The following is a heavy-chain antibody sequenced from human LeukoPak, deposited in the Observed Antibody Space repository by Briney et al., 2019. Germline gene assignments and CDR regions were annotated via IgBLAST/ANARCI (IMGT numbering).Heavy chain of an antibody. D-gene: IGHD2-2*01. J-gene: IGHJ3*02. CDR1: GGSISSSSYS. CDR2: INHSGST. Sequence: SETLSLTCTVSGGSISSSSYSWGWIRQPPGKGLEWIGEINHSGSTNYNPSLKSRVTISVDTSKNQFSLKLSSVTAADTAVYYCAKITTDIGYCSSTSCHSAFDIWGQGTMVTVSS. CDR3: AKITTDIGYCSSTSCHSAFDI. V-gene: IGHV4-39*07.